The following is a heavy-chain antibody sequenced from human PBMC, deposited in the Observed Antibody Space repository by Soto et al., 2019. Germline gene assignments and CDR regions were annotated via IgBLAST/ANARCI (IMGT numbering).Heavy chain of an antibody. CDR1: GFTSSSYA. Sequence: EVQLLESGGGLVQPGGSLKISCAVSGFTSSSYAMSWVRQAPGKGLEWVSGISGTGRVTNYAESVKGRFTISRDNPKNTLYLEMKSLRVEDTAVYYCAKDVHYDIVTGIEYFDHWGQGTLVTVSS. J-gene: IGHJ1*01. CDR2: ISGTGRVT. V-gene: IGHV3-23*01. D-gene: IGHD3-9*01. CDR3: AKDVHYDIVTGIEYFDH.